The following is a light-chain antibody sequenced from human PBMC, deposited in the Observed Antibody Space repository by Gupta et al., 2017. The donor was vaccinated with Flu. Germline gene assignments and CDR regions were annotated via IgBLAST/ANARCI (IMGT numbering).Light chain of an antibody. CDR1: ESVSTN. CDR3: QQGGNWPRT. Sequence: LATLSSAPREGPTSACSASESVSTNLACHQKKPGQAPRLLIYDASNTATGIPARFSGSGSGTDFTLTISILAPEDFAVYYCQQGGNWPRTFGQGTRLEI. J-gene: IGKJ2*01. V-gene: IGKV3-11*01. CDR2: DAS.